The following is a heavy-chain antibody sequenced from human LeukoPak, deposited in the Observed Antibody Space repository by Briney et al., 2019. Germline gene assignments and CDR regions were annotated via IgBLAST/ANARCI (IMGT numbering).Heavy chain of an antibody. J-gene: IGHJ6*03. Sequence: SETLSLTCAVYGGSFSGYFWSWIRQAPGKGLEWIGEINDSGSTSYNPSLESRVIMPLDTSKNQFSLELNSVTAADTAVCYCARRGRARGYMDVWGKGTTVTVSS. CDR1: GGSFSGYF. CDR3: ARRGRARGYMDV. V-gene: IGHV4-34*01. CDR2: INDSGST.